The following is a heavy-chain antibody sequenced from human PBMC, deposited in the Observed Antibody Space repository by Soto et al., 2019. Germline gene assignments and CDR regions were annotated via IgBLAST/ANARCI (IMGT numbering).Heavy chain of an antibody. V-gene: IGHV4-61*03. J-gene: IGHJ6*02. CDR1: GDSVTSGSIY. Sequence: QVQLQESGPGLVKPSETLSLTCTVSGDSVTSGSIYWSWIRQPPGKGLEWIGYVHYTGSNNYNPSLKSRVAISVDTSKNHFSLTLSSVTAADTGVYYCARDRGNFGVVLADFYQYGMDVWGQGTAVTVSS. D-gene: IGHD3-3*01. CDR2: VHYTGSN. CDR3: ARDRGNFGVVLADFYQYGMDV.